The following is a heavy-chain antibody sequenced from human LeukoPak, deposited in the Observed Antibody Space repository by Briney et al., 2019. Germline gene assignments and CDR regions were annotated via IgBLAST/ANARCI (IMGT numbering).Heavy chain of an antibody. J-gene: IGHJ4*02. V-gene: IGHV3-7*03. D-gene: IGHD5-18*01. CDR3: AKGIQLWLFDY. CDR1: GFTFSNYW. CDR2: IKQDGSEE. Sequence: GGSLRLSCAASGFTFSNYWMTWVRQAPGKGLEWVATIKQDGSEEYYLDSVKGRFTISRDNAKNSLHLQMNSLRAEDTAVYYCAKGIQLWLFDYWGQGTLVTVSS.